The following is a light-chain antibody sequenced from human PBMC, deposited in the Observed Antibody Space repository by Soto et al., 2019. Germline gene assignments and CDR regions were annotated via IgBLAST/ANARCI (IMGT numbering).Light chain of an antibody. J-gene: IGKJ4*01. V-gene: IGKV3D-15*01. CDR1: QDVSSK. Sequence: EMVGTQSPATLSVSPGERVTLSCRTSQDVSSKLAWYQQKPGQPPSLLIYDASTRATGTPARFSGSGYGTDFNLAVSSLQSDDYARYFCQQYIRLPLTFGGGTKVEIK. CDR2: DAS. CDR3: QQYIRLPLT.